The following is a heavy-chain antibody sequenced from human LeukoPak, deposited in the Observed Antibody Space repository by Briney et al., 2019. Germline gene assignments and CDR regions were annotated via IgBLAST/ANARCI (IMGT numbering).Heavy chain of an antibody. J-gene: IGHJ6*04. CDR2: XXHSGST. Sequence: WXXXRXXPXXGLEWXXXXXHSGSTNYNPSLKSRVTISVDTSKNQFSLKLSSVTAADTAVYYCARGRRRGSYYYYYGMDVWGKGTTVTVSS. D-gene: IGHD3-10*01. CDR3: ARGRRRGSYYYYYGMDV. V-gene: IGHV4-34*01.